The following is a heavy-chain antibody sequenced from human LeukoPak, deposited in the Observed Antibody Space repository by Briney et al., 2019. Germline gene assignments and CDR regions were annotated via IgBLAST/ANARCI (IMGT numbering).Heavy chain of an antibody. CDR2: INHSGST. CDR1: GGSFSGYY. D-gene: IGHD6-19*01. Sequence: SETLSLSCAVYGGSFSGYYWSWIRQPPGKGLEWIGEINHSGSTNYNPSLKSRLTISVDTSKNQFSLKLSSVTAADTAVYYCARGLSGSSGWSGFAYWGQGTLVTVSS. J-gene: IGHJ4*02. V-gene: IGHV4-34*01. CDR3: ARGLSGSSGWSGFAY.